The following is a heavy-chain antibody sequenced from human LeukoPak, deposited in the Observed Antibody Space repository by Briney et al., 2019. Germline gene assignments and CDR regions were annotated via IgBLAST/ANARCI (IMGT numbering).Heavy chain of an antibody. CDR1: GFTFSSYG. J-gene: IGHJ4*02. D-gene: IGHD4-23*01. CDR3: AKDHDYGGLGY. Sequence: GGSLRLSCAASGFTFSSYGMHWVRQAPGKGLEWVAFIRYDGSNKYYADSVKGRFTISRDNSKNTLYLQMNSLRAEDTAVYYCAKDHDYGGLGYWGQGTLVTVSS. V-gene: IGHV3-30*02. CDR2: IRYDGSNK.